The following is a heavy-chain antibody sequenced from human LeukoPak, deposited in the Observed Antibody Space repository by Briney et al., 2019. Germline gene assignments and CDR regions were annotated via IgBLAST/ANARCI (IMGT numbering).Heavy chain of an antibody. Sequence: SVKVSCKAPGGTFSSYTISWVRQAPGQGLEWMGRIIPILGIANYAQKFQGRVTITADKSTSTAYMELSSLRSEDTAVYYCARGSGTTTSTFDYWGQGTLVTVSS. CDR1: GGTFSSYT. J-gene: IGHJ4*02. CDR3: ARGSGTTTSTFDY. CDR2: IIPILGIA. V-gene: IGHV1-69*02. D-gene: IGHD4-17*01.